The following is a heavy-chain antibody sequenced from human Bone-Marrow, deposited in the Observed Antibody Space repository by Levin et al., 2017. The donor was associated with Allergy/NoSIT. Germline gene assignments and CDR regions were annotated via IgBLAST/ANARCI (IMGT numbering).Heavy chain of an antibody. Sequence: GESLKISCAASGFTFSSYAMSWVRQAPGKGLEWVSAISGSGGSTYYADSVKGRFTISRDNSKNTLYLQMNSLRAEDTAVYYCAKVVRQQLAAYYFDYWGQGTLVTVSS. CDR3: AKVVRQQLAAYYFDY. J-gene: IGHJ4*02. CDR1: GFTFSSYA. D-gene: IGHD6-13*01. V-gene: IGHV3-23*01. CDR2: ISGSGGST.